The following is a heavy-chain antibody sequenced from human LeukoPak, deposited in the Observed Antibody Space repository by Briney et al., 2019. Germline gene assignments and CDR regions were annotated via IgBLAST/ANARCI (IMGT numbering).Heavy chain of an antibody. CDR2: FDPGDGET. V-gene: IGHV1-24*01. J-gene: IGHJ4*02. CDR3: ATGPRWLHFDY. Sequence: AAVKLSYTISVYILSELSMHRVRQPPGKGLEWMGGFDPGDGETIYTQKFQGRVTMTEDTSTDTAYMELSSLRSEDTAVYYCATGPRWLHFDYWGQ. D-gene: IGHD5-24*01. CDR1: VYILSELS.